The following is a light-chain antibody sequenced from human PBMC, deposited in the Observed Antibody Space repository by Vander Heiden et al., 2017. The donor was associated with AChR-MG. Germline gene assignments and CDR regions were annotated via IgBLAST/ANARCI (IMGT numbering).Light chain of an antibody. J-gene: IGLJ2*01. CDR3: QVWDTSTVV. CDR1: NLGEKY. V-gene: IGLV3-1*01. Sequence: SYELTQPPSVSVSPGQAATITCSGDNLGEKYVFWYQQKPGQSPLLVIYQDDKRPSGIPERFSGSNSGNTATLIISATQAMDEADYYWQVWDTSTVVFGAGTKLTVL. CDR2: QDD.